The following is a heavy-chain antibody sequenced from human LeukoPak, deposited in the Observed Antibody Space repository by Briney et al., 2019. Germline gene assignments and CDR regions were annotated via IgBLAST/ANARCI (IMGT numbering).Heavy chain of an antibody. CDR2: INDSGTT. CDR1: GGSFSGYY. D-gene: IGHD1-14*01. Sequence: PSETLSLTCAVYGGSFSGYYWSWIRQPPGKGLEWIGEINDSGTTNYNPSLKSRVTISVDTSKNQFSLKINSVTAADTAVYYCAREGGGIHYWGQGSRVTVSS. CDR3: AREGGGIHY. V-gene: IGHV4-34*01. J-gene: IGHJ4*02.